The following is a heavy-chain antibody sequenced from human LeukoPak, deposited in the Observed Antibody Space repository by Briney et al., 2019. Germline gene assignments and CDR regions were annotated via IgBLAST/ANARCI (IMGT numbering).Heavy chain of an antibody. J-gene: IGHJ4*02. D-gene: IGHD4-11*01. CDR2: FDPEDGET. CDR3: ATVESNYVELWY. Sequence: GSSVNVSFKFSVYTLTELSMHWVRQAPGKGPEWMGGFDPEDGETIYAQKCQRRVTMTEHTSTDTAYMELSSLRSEDTAVYYCATVESNYVELWYWGQGTLVTVSS. CDR1: VYTLTELS. V-gene: IGHV1-24*01.